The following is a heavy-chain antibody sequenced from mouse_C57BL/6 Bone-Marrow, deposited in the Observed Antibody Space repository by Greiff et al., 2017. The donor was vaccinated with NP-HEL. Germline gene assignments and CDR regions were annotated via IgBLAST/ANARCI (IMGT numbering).Heavy chain of an antibody. V-gene: IGHV1-64*01. CDR3: RWLRRPPYVDY. CDR2: IHPNSGST. D-gene: IGHD2-2*01. CDR1: GYTFTSYW. Sequence: QVQLQQPGAELVKPGASVKLSCKASGYTFTSYWMHWVKQRPGQGLEWIGMIHPNSGSTNYNEKFKSKATLTVDKSSSTAYMQLSSLTSEDSAVYYCRWLRRPPYVDYWGQGTTLTVSS. J-gene: IGHJ2*01.